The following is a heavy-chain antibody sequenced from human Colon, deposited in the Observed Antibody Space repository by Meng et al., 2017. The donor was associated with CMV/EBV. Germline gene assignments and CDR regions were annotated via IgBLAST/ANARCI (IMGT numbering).Heavy chain of an antibody. D-gene: IGHD3-22*01. J-gene: IGHJ6*02. Sequence: SVKVSCKASGGTFSSYAISWVRQAPGQELEWMGGIIPIFGTANYAQKFQGRVTITTDESTSTAYMELSSLRSEDTAVYYCATLITQYYYYYYGMDVWGQGTTVTVSS. CDR3: ATLITQYYYYYYGMDV. V-gene: IGHV1-69*05. CDR2: IIPIFGTA. CDR1: GGTFSSYA.